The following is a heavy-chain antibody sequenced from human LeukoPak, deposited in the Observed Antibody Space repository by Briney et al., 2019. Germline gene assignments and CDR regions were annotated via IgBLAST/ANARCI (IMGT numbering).Heavy chain of an antibody. J-gene: IGHJ4*02. CDR3: ARDRYSSY. Sequence: GGSLRLSCAASGFTFSHYWMTWVRQAPGKGLEWVANIKQDGSEKYYVDSVKGRVTISRDNAKNSLFLQMNSLRAEDTAVYYFARDRYSSYWGQGTLVTVSS. D-gene: IGHD6-19*01. CDR1: GFTFSHYW. V-gene: IGHV3-7*01. CDR2: IKQDGSEK.